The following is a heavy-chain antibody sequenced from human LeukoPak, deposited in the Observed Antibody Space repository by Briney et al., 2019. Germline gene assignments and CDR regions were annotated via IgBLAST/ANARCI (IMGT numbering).Heavy chain of an antibody. CDR1: GFTFSNYA. CDR2: IKQDGSEK. V-gene: IGHV3-7*05. J-gene: IGHJ4*02. CDR3: ARDQRYCSSSSCPWAPFDY. D-gene: IGHD2-2*01. Sequence: TGGSLRLSCAASGFTFSNYAMTCLRQAPRKGLEWVANIKQDGSEKYYVDSVKGRFTISRDNAKNSLYLQMNSLRAEDTAVYYCARDQRYCSSSSCPWAPFDYWGQGTLVTVSS.